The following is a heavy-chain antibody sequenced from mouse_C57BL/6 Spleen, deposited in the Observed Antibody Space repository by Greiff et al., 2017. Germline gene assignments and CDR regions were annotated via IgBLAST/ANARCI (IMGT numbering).Heavy chain of an antibody. CDR3: AGECTVNWYFDV. Sequence: VQLQQSGAELVKPGASVKISCKASGYAFSSYWMNWVKQRPGKGLEWIGQIYPGDGDTNYNGKFKGKATLTADKSSSTAYMQLSSLTSEDSAVFFCAGECTVNWYFDVWGTGTTVTVSS. D-gene: IGHD1-1*01. CDR1: GYAFSSYW. J-gene: IGHJ1*03. V-gene: IGHV1-80*01. CDR2: IYPGDGDT.